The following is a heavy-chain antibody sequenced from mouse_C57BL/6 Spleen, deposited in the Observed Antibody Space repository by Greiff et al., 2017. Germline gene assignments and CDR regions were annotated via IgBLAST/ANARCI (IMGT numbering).Heavy chain of an antibody. CDR3: AREGGYYGSSHYFDY. J-gene: IGHJ2*01. Sequence: QVQLQQPGAELVKPGASVKLSCKASGYTFTSYWMHWVKQRPGQGLEWIGMIHPNSGSTNYNEKFKSKATLTVDKSSSTAYMQLSSLTSEDSAVYYCAREGGYYGSSHYFDYWGQGTTLTVSS. CDR1: GYTFTSYW. D-gene: IGHD1-1*01. V-gene: IGHV1-64*01. CDR2: IHPNSGST.